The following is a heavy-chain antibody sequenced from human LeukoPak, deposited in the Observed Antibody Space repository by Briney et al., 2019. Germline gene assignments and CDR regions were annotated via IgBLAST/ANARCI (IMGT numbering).Heavy chain of an antibody. D-gene: IGHD3-22*01. CDR1: GGSISSGPYY. CDR3: ARGRPYYYDSSGRRPGVYYFDY. CDR2: IYPSGST. Sequence: SETLSLTCTVSGGSISSGPYYWSWIRQPAGKGLECLGRIYPSGSTNYNPSLKSRVTISVDTSKNQFSLKLSSVTAADTAVYYCARGRPYYYDSSGRRPGVYYFDYWGQGTLVTVSS. J-gene: IGHJ4*02. V-gene: IGHV4-61*02.